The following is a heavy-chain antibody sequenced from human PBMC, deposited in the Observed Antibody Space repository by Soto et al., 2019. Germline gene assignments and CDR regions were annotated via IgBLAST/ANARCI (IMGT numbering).Heavy chain of an antibody. J-gene: IGHJ1*01. Sequence: PSETLSLTCTVSGGSISSGDYYWSWIRQPPGKGLEWIGYIYYSGSTYYNPSLKSRVTISVDTSKNQFSLKLNSVTAADTAVYYCATQTRSNYVRFFQHCGQGTLVTVSS. V-gene: IGHV4-30-4*01. CDR3: ATQTRSNYVRFFQH. D-gene: IGHD1-26*01. CDR1: GGSISSGDYY. CDR2: IYYSGST.